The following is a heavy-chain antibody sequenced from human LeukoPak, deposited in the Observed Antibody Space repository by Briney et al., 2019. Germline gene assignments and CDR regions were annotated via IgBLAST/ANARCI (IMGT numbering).Heavy chain of an antibody. J-gene: IGHJ4*02. CDR2: IYTSGST. V-gene: IGHV4-4*09. D-gene: IGHD3-22*01. CDR3: ARHGYYYDSSGYPLFDS. CDR1: GGSISSYY. Sequence: PSETLSLTCTVSGGSISSYYWSWIRQPPGKGLEWIGYIYTSGSTNYNPSLKSRVTISVDTSKNQFSLKLSSVTAADTAVYYCARHGYYYDSSGYPLFDSWGQGTLVTVSS.